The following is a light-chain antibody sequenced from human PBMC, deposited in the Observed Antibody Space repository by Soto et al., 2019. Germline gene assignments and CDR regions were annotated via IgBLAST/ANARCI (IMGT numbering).Light chain of an antibody. J-gene: IGLJ1*01. CDR1: NSNIGSNK. CDR2: TSN. Sequence: SVLTQPPSASGTPGQRVTISCSGSNSNIGSNKVNWYQQLPGTAPKLLIYTSNQRPSGVPDRFSGSKSGTSASLAISGLQSEDEANYYCATWDDSLHGYVFGTGTKVT. V-gene: IGLV1-44*01. CDR3: ATWDDSLHGYV.